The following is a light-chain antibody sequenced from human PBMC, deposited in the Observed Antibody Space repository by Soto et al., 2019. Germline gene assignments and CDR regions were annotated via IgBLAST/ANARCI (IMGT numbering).Light chain of an antibody. CDR1: SSDVGNYKY. CDR3: FSYTSRVTYV. Sequence: QCALTQPASVSGSPGQSISISCTGTSSDVGNYKYVSGYQQHPGKAPNLMIYEGSNRPSGVSNRFSGSKSGNTASLTISGLQSEDETDYYCFSYTSRVTYVFGTGTKVTVL. V-gene: IGLV2-14*01. CDR2: EGS. J-gene: IGLJ1*01.